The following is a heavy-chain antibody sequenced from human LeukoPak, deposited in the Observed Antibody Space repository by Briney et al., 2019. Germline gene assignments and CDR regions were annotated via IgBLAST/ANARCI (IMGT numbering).Heavy chain of an antibody. J-gene: IGHJ4*02. Sequence: SETLSLTCTVSGGSISSSDSYWAWVRQPPGKGLEWIGSICFSRTTYYNPSLKSRVTMSIDTSKDHFSLKVASVTAADTAVYYCGRHFPETGRDEQPLEYWGQGSLFTVSS. V-gene: IGHV4-39*01. CDR3: GRHFPETGRDEQPLEY. D-gene: IGHD3-10*01. CDR2: ICFSRTT. CDR1: GGSISSSDSY.